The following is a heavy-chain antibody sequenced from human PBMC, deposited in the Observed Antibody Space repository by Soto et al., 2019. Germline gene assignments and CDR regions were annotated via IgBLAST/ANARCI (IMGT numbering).Heavy chain of an antibody. Sequence: QVQLVESGGGVVQPGRSLRLSCAASGFTFSSYGMHWVRQAPGKGLEWVAVIWYDGSNKYYADSVKGRFTISRDNSKNTLYLQMNSLRAEDTAVYYCARGGYSGCALDYWGQGTLVTVSS. D-gene: IGHD5-12*01. CDR1: GFTFSSYG. V-gene: IGHV3-33*01. CDR2: IWYDGSNK. CDR3: ARGGYSGCALDY. J-gene: IGHJ4*02.